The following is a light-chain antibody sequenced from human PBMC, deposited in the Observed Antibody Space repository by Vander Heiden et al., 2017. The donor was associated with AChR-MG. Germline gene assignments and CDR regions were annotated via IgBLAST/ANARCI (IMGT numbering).Light chain of an antibody. J-gene: IGLJ2*01. V-gene: IGLV6-57*02. CDR1: DGSMARND. Sequence: FMLTQPHSWSESPGQTVTIAWTGSDGSMARNDGQWYQQRPGRAPTTVIYEENQRPSGVPERFSGSSDSSSSSASLTISGLKTEDEADYYCQSYDSSNVVFGGGTKLTVL. CDR2: EEN. CDR3: QSYDSSNVV.